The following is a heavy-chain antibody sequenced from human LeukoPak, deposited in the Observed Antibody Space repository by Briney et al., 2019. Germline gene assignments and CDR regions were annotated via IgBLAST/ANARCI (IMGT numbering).Heavy chain of an antibody. Sequence: GASVKVSCKASGYTFTSYDINWVRQATGQGLEWMGWMNPNSGNTGYAQKFQGRVTMTRNTSISTAYMELSSLRSEDTAVYYCPSAWYCTNGVCYDHDAFDIWGQGTMVTVSS. CDR1: GYTFTSYD. V-gene: IGHV1-8*01. CDR2: MNPNSGNT. J-gene: IGHJ3*02. CDR3: PSAWYCTNGVCYDHDAFDI. D-gene: IGHD2-8*01.